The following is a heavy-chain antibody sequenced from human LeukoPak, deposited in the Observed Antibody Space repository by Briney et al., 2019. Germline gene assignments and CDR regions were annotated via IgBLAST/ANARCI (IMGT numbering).Heavy chain of an antibody. D-gene: IGHD6-13*01. J-gene: IGHJ6*03. CDR3: ARVGGYSSRVSNCYYYYMDV. CDR2: IYYSGST. CDR1: GGSISSYY. Sequence: SETLSLTCTVSGGSISSYYWSWIRQPPGKGLEWIGYIYYSGSTNYNPSLKSRVTISVDTSKNQFSLKLSSVTAADTAVYYCARVGGYSSRVSNCYYYYMDVWGKGTTVTVSS. V-gene: IGHV4-59*01.